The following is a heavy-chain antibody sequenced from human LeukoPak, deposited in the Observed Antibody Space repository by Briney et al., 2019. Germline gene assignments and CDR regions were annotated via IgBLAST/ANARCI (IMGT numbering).Heavy chain of an antibody. D-gene: IGHD3-10*01. J-gene: IGHJ4*02. CDR1: GYTFTSYG. CDR3: ARDDVLLWFGELLRGGSYFDY. V-gene: IGHV1-18*01. Sequence: ASVKVSCKASGYTFTSYGISWVRQAPGQGLEWMGLISAYNGNTNYAQKLQGRVTMTTDTSTSTAYMELRSLRSDDTAVYYCARDDVLLWFGELLRGGSYFDYWGQGTLVTVSS. CDR2: ISAYNGNT.